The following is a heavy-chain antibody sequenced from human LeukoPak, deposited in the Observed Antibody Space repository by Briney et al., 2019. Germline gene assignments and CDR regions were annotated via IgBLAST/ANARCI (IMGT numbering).Heavy chain of an antibody. CDR1: GYTFTGYY. CDR3: ARDAGGTYRSYYALHV. J-gene: IGHJ6*02. CDR2: INANSGGT. Sequence: ASVKVSCKASGYTFTGYYMHWVRQAPGQGVEWMGWINANSGGTDYAQKFQDRVTMTRDTSISTAYMELSRLTSDDTAVYYCARDAGGTYRSYYALHVWGQGTTVTVS. D-gene: IGHD3-16*01. V-gene: IGHV1-2*02.